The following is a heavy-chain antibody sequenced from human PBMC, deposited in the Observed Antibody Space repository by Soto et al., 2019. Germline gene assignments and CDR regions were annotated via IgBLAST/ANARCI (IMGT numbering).Heavy chain of an antibody. V-gene: IGHV3-7*01. D-gene: IGHD5-12*01. Sequence: EVQLVESGGGLVQPGGSPRLSCAASGFTFSSYWMSWVRQAPGKGLEWVANIKQDGSEKYYVDSVKGRFTISRDNAKNSLYLQMNSLRAEDTAVYYCESTNDIVATFYFDYWGQGTLVTVSS. CDR1: GFTFSSYW. J-gene: IGHJ4*02. CDR2: IKQDGSEK. CDR3: ESTNDIVATFYFDY.